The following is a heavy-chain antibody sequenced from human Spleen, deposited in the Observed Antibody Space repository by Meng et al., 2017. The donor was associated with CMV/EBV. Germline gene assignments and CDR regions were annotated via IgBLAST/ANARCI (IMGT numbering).Heavy chain of an antibody. D-gene: IGHD3-3*01. J-gene: IGHJ6*02. V-gene: IGHV3-30*04. CDR1: GFSFSSYA. CDR2: ISYDGTNK. CDR3: ARDLTLRFLDSYFSFYGMDV. Sequence: GSLRLSCAASGFSFSSYALHWVRHAPGKGLEWLALISYDGTNKYYADSVKGRFTISRDNSKNTLSLHMSSLRPEDTAVYYCARDLTLRFLDSYFSFYGMDVWGQGTTVTVSS.